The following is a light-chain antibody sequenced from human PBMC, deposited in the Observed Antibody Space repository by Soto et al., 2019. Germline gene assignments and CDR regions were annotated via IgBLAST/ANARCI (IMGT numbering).Light chain of an antibody. CDR3: GAWDDRLSGYV. CDR1: SSNIGSRY. CDR2: WND. Sequence: QPVLTQPPSASGTPGQRVTISCSGSSSNIGSRYVYWYQVVPGTAPKLLIYWNDPRPSGVPDRFSGSKSGTSASLAISGLRSEYEADYYCGAWDDRLSGYVVGSGTKLTVL. V-gene: IGLV1-47*01. J-gene: IGLJ1*01.